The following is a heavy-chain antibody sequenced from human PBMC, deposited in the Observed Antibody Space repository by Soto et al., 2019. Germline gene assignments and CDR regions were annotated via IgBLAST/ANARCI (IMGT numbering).Heavy chain of an antibody. D-gene: IGHD6-6*01. V-gene: IGHV1-8*01. J-gene: IGHJ5*02. CDR3: ARLIAARRRDWFDP. Sequence: QVQLVQSGAEVKKPGASVKVSCKASGYTFTSYDINWVRQATGQGLEWMGWMNPNSGNTGYAQKFQGRVTMTRNTSISTAYMGLSSLRSEDTAVYYCARLIAARRRDWFDPWGQGTLVTVSS. CDR2: MNPNSGNT. CDR1: GYTFTSYD.